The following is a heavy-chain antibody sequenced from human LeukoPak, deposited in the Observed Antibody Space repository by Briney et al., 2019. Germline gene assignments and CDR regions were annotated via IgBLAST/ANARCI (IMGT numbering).Heavy chain of an antibody. D-gene: IGHD3-22*01. J-gene: IGHJ3*02. V-gene: IGHV4-61*01. CDR3: ARVSYYYDSSGLQNAFDI. CDR2: IYYSGST. CDR1: GGSISSDSYY. Sequence: PSETLSLTCTVSGGSISSDSYYWSWIRQPPGKGLEWIGYIYYSGSTNYNPSLKSRVTISVDTSKNQFSLKLSSVTAADTAVYYCARVSYYYDSSGLQNAFDIWGQGTMVTVSS.